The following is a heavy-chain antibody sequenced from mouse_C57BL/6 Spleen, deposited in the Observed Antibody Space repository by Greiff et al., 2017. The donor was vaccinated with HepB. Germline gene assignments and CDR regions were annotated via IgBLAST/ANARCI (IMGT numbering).Heavy chain of an antibody. CDR2: ISYDGSN. D-gene: IGHD2-5*01. J-gene: IGHJ4*01. CDR1: GYSITSGYY. CDR3: ARGDSKGAMDY. V-gene: IGHV3-6*01. Sequence: EVQLVESGPGLVKPSQSLSLTCSVTGYSITSGYYWNWIRQFPGNKLEWMGYISYDGSNNYNPSLKNRISITRDTSKNQFFLKLNSLTTEDTATYYCARGDSKGAMDYWGQGTSVTVSS.